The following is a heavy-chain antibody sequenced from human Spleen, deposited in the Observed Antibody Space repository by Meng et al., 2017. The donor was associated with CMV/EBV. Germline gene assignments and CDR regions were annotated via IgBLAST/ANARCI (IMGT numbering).Heavy chain of an antibody. CDR2: ISYDGSNK. Sequence: GGSLRLSCAASGFTFSSYAMHWVRQAPGKGLEWVAVISYDGSNKYYADSVKGRFTISRDNSKNTLYLQMNSLRSDDTAVYYCARTDGYTAPLDHWGQGTLVTVSS. CDR3: ARTDGYTAPLDH. D-gene: IGHD5-24*01. V-gene: IGHV3-30*04. J-gene: IGHJ4*02. CDR1: GFTFSSYA.